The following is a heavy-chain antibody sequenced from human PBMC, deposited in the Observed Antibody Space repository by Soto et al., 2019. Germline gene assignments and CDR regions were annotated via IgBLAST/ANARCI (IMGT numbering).Heavy chain of an antibody. D-gene: IGHD3-22*01. V-gene: IGHV1-46*01. CDR1: GYTFIRYY. CDR3: AKVCDSSGYYYGTPYYHYGMDV. CDR2: IDPSGGST. J-gene: IGHJ6*02. Sequence: ASVKVSCKAFGYTFIRYYMHWVRQAPGQGLEWMGIIDPSGGSTSYAQKFQGRVTMTRDTSATTVYMELSSLRSEDTAVYYCAKVCDSSGYYYGTPYYHYGMDVWGQGTTVTVSS.